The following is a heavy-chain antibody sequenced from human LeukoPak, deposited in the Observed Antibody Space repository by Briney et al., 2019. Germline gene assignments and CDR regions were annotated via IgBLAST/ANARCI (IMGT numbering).Heavy chain of an antibody. CDR2: ISYDGSNK. V-gene: IGHV3-30*04. J-gene: IGHJ4*02. D-gene: IGHD6-19*01. CDR1: GFTFSSYA. CDR3: ARVWAVAGTSIFDY. Sequence: PSGGSLRLSCAASGFTFSSYAMHWVRQAPGKGLEWVAVISYDGSNKYYADSVKGRFTISRDNSKNTLYLQMNSLRAEDTAVYYCARVWAVAGTSIFDYWGQGTLVTVSS.